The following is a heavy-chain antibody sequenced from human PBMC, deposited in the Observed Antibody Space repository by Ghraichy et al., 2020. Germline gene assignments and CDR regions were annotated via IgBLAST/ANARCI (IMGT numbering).Heavy chain of an antibody. CDR2: IGGIGDTT. D-gene: IGHD3-16*02. CDR3: AKLELLELSLVDVFHY. J-gene: IGHJ4*02. Sequence: VSAIGGIGDTTYYVDSVKGRFTISRDNSKNTVFLQINSLRAEDTAVYFCAKLELLELSLVDVFHYWGQGTQVTFSS. V-gene: IGHV3-23*01.